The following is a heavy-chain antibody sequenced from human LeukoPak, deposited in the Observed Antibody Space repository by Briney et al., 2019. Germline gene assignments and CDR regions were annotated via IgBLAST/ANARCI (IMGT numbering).Heavy chain of an antibody. D-gene: IGHD3-22*01. V-gene: IGHV1-8*03. CDR1: GYTFTSYD. CDR2: MNPNSGNT. Sequence: AASVKVSCKASGYTFTSYDINWVRQAPGQGLEWMGWMNPNSGNTVYAQKFQGRVTITRNTSISTAYMELSSLRSEDTAVYYCARGGPWFIFHYDSSSSAFDIWGQGTMVTVSS. CDR3: ARGGPWFIFHYDSSSSAFDI. J-gene: IGHJ3*02.